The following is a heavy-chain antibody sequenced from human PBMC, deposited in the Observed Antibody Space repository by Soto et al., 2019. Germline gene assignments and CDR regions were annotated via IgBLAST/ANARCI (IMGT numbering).Heavy chain of an antibody. Sequence: EVQLLESGGGLVQPGGSLRLSCAASGFTFSSYAMSWVRQAPGKGLEWVSAISGSGGSTYYADSVKGRFTISRDNSKNTLYLQMNRLRAEDTAVYYCAKDFNMIVVVPAGFDYWGQGTLVTVSS. CDR1: GFTFSSYA. D-gene: IGHD2-2*01. J-gene: IGHJ4*02. V-gene: IGHV3-23*01. CDR2: ISGSGGST. CDR3: AKDFNMIVVVPAGFDY.